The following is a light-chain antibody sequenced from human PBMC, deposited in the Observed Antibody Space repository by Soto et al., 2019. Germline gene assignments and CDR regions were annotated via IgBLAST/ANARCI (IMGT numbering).Light chain of an antibody. CDR2: TTT. Sequence: QTVVPRVPSLTVSPGGTVTLPCASCTGAVTSAYYPNWFPQKPGQPPRSLIYTTTTKHSWTPARFSGSLLGGKAALTLSGVQPEDEAEYYCLLYYGGAYVFGTGTKLTVL. CDR3: LLYYGGAYV. J-gene: IGLJ1*01. CDR1: TGAVTSAYY. V-gene: IGLV7-43*01.